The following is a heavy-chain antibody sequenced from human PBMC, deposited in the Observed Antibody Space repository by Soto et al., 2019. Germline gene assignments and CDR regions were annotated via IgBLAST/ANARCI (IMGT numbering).Heavy chain of an antibody. D-gene: IGHD6-13*01. CDR3: ARLPGTATTRYYYYMDV. J-gene: IGHJ6*03. CDR1: GGSISSSSYY. V-gene: IGHV4-39*01. Sequence: SETLSLTCTVSGGSISSSSYYWGWIRQPPGKGLEWIGSIYYSGSTYYNPSLKSRVTISVDTSKNQFSLKLSSVTAADTAVYCCARLPGTATTRYYYYMDVWGKGTTVTVSS. CDR2: IYYSGST.